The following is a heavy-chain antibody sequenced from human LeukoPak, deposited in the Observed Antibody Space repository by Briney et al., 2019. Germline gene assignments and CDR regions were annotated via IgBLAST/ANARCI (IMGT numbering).Heavy chain of an antibody. Sequence: SETLSLTCAVYDGSFSNYYWSWIRQPPGKGLEWIGEINHSGSTNYNPSLKSRVTISVDTSQNQFSLKLSSVPAADTAVYYCARDTYYYDSSGYPRGYYFDYWGQGTLVTVSS. J-gene: IGHJ4*02. CDR1: DGSFSNYY. CDR2: INHSGST. D-gene: IGHD3-22*01. V-gene: IGHV4-34*01. CDR3: ARDTYYYDSSGYPRGYYFDY.